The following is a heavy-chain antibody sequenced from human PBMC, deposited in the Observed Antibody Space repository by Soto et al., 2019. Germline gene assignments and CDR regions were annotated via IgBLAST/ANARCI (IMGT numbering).Heavy chain of an antibody. CDR1: GGSFSGYY. D-gene: IGHD3-10*01. Sequence: QVQLQQWGAGLLKPSETLSLTCAVYGGSFSGYYWSWIRQPPGKGLEWIGEINHSGSTNYNPALKSRVTISVDTSKNQYSLKLSSVTAADTAVYYCARVPRRGPLLRFYGMDVWGQGTTVTVSS. V-gene: IGHV4-34*01. J-gene: IGHJ6*02. CDR2: INHSGST. CDR3: ARVPRRGPLLRFYGMDV.